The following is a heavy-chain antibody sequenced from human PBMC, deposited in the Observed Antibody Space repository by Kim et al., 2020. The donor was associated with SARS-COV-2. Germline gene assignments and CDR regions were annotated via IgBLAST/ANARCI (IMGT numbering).Heavy chain of an antibody. CDR1: GDSISPYY. CDR2: ISYSEDYTGST. CDR3: ARLGIWVGSYMDV. J-gene: IGHJ6*03. Sequence: SETLSLTCTVSGDSISPYYWSWIRQSQGKGLEWLGYISYSEDYTGSTNYNPSLKSRVTISIDPSKKQFSLKLRSVNAADTAVYYCARLGIWVGSYMDVGG. V-gene: IGHV4-59*08. D-gene: IGHD3-16*01.